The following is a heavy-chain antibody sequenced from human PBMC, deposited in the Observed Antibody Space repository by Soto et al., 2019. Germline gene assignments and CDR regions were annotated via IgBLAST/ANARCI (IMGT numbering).Heavy chain of an antibody. CDR3: SRARYCTSPSCYNHYYYGMDI. CDR1: GYTFTKYG. J-gene: IGHJ6*02. D-gene: IGHD2-2*02. Sequence: QEQLVQSGGEVKKPGASVRVSCKASGYTFTKYGITWVRQAPGQGLEWMGWIGVYNGKTNYARKLQGRVIMTADTSASTAYMELRSLRSDDTAVYYCSRARYCTSPSCYNHYYYGMDIWGQVTTVSVS. CDR2: IGVYNGKT. V-gene: IGHV1-18*04.